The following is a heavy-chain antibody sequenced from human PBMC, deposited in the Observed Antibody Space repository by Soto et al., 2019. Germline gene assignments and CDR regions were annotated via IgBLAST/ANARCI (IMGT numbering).Heavy chain of an antibody. J-gene: IGHJ4*02. CDR1: GYTFTDYD. CDR3: TRGFSSYSDF. V-gene: IGHV1-8*01. D-gene: IGHD6-13*01. CDR2: MNPNSGNT. Sequence: QVRLVQSGAEVKKPGASVKVSCKASGYTFTDYDINWVRQAPGQGLEWMGWMNPNSGNTAYAQKFQGRVTLTRHASINTAYMELSSLASEDTAVYFCTRGFSSYSDFWGQGTLVTVSS.